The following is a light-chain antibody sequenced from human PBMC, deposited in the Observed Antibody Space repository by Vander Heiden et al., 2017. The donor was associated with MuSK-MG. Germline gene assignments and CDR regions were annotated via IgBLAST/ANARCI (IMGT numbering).Light chain of an antibody. CDR3: GAWDNSLSVA. J-gene: IGLJ2*01. CDR2: EDN. Sequence: QSVLTQPPSVSAAPGQQVTISCSGSSSNIGSNSVSWYQQFPGAAPKLLIHEDNQRPSGIPARFSAFKSGTSASLVIPGLQTGDEANYFCGAWDNSLSVAFGGGTKVTVL. CDR1: SSNIGSNS. V-gene: IGLV1-51*01.